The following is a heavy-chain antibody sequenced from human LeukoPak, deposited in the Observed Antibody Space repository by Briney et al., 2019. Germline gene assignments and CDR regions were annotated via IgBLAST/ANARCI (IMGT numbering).Heavy chain of an antibody. Sequence: GGALQISCRGPGYRFTSYWIGWGRPMPGKGLGWMGIIYPGDSDTRYSRSVQGQVTISADKSISTAYLQWSSLKASDTAMYYCARLQGGSFGYWGQGTLVTVSS. J-gene: IGHJ4*02. V-gene: IGHV5-51*01. D-gene: IGHD5-12*01. CDR1: GYRFTSYW. CDR2: IYPGDSDT. CDR3: ARLQGGSFGY.